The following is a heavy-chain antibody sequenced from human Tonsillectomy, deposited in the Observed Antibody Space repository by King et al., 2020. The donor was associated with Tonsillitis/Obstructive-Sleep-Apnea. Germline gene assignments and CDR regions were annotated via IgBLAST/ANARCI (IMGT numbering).Heavy chain of an antibody. Sequence: VQLQESGPGLVKASQTLSLTCTVSGGSISSGGYDWSWIRQHPGKGLEWIGYIYYSGSTSYNPSLKSRVTISVDTSQSQFSLRLSSLTAADTAVYYCVRVSSQLLFMDVWGQGTTVTVSS. V-gene: IGHV4-31*02. CDR3: VRVSSQLLFMDV. D-gene: IGHD2-2*01. CDR2: IYYSGST. J-gene: IGHJ6*02. CDR1: GGSISSGGYD.